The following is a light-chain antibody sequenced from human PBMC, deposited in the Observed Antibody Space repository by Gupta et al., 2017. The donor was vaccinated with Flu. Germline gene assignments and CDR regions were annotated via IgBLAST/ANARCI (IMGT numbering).Light chain of an antibody. CDR2: LGS. J-gene: IGKJ4*01. Sequence: DIVMTQSPLSLPVTPGEPASISCRSSQSLLHSNGYNYLDWYLQKPGQSPQLLIYLGSNRASGVPDRFSGSGSGTXFTLKIXRGEAEDVGVYYCMQALQTPTTFGXGTKVEIK. CDR1: QSLLHSNGYNY. CDR3: MQALQTPTT. V-gene: IGKV2-28*01.